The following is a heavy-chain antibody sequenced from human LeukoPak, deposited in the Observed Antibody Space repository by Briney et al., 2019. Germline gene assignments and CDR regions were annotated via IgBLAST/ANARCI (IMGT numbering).Heavy chain of an antibody. CDR3: AKDLNYYYMDV. J-gene: IGHJ6*03. D-gene: IGHD2-15*01. CDR2: INWNGGST. CDR1: GFTFDDYG. V-gene: IGHV3-20*04. Sequence: GGSLRLSCAASGFTFDDYGMSWVRQAPGKGLEWVSGINWNGGSTGYADSVKGRFTISRDNSKNTLYLQMNSLRAEDTAVYYCAKDLNYYYMDVWGKGTTVTVSS.